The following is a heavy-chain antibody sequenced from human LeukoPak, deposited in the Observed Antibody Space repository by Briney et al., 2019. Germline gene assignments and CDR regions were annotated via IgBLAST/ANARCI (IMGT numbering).Heavy chain of an antibody. CDR2: IYYSGST. D-gene: IGHD3-3*01. CDR3: ARVLLSNYDFWSGYSNWFDP. V-gene: IGHV4-59*01. CDR1: GGSISSYY. J-gene: IGHJ5*02. Sequence: SETLSLTCTVSGGSISSYYWSWIRQPPGKGLEWIRYIYYSGSTNYNPSLKSRVTISVDTSKNQFSLKLSSVTAADTAVYYCARVLLSNYDFWSGYSNWFDPWGQGTLVTVSS.